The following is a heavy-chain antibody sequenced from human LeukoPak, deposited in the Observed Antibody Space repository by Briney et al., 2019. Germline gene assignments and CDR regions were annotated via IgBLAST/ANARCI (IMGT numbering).Heavy chain of an antibody. CDR1: GFIFRSYG. D-gene: IGHD3-16*01. J-gene: IGHJ4*02. CDR2: IWHDGSDE. Sequence: GGSLRLSCVASGFIFRSYGMHWVRQAPGKGPEWVASIWHDGSDEYYVDSVKGRFTISRDNSKNTLYLQMNSLRAEDTAVYYCAKGLDRLYFDYWGQGTLVTVSS. V-gene: IGHV3-30*02. CDR3: AKGLDRLYFDY.